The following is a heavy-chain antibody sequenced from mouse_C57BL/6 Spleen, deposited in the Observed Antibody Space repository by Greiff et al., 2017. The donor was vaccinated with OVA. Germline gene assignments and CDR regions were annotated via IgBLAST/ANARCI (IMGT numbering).Heavy chain of an antibody. V-gene: IGHV1-15*01. CDR1: GYTFTDYE. J-gene: IGHJ1*03. Sequence: VQLQQSGAELVRPGASVTLSCKASGYTFTDYEMHWVKQTPVHGLEWIGAIDTETGGSASNQKCKGKARLAADKSSSTAYMELRSLTSEDSAVYYCTRRTTVVENRYFDVWGTGTTVTVSS. CDR3: TRRTTVVENRYFDV. CDR2: IDTETGGS. D-gene: IGHD1-1*01.